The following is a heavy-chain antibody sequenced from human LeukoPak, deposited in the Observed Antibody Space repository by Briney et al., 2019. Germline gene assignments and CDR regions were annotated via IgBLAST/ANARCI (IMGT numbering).Heavy chain of an antibody. CDR1: YRFXXYW. D-gene: IGHD4-17*01. Sequence: YRFXXYWIXWGRPMPGKGVEWRTIIYPGDSETRYSPSFQGQVTISADKSIGTMYLQWSSLKASDTAMYYCARALRTGQGDYVPVLWGQGTLVIVSS. CDR3: ARALRTGQGDYVPVL. J-gene: IGHJ4*02. V-gene: IGHV5-51*01. CDR2: IYPGDSET.